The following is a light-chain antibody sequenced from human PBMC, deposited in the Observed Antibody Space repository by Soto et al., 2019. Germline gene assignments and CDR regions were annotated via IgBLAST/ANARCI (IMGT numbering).Light chain of an antibody. CDR1: SSDVGNYNY. CDR2: EVT. J-gene: IGLJ3*02. Sequence: QSALTQPASVSGSPGQSITISCTGTSSDVGNYNYVSWYQLHPGKAPKLMIYEVTNRPSGFSDRFSGSKSGNTASLTVSGLQAEDEGDYYCSSYVRSSSSWVFGGGTKVTVL. CDR3: SSYVRSSSSWV. V-gene: IGLV2-14*01.